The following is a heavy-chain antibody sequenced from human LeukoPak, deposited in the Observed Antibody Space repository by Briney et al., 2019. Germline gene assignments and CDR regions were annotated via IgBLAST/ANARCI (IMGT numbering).Heavy chain of an antibody. CDR1: GFTFSSYA. CDR3: AKAGGYGGNSWPDY. D-gene: IGHD4-23*01. CDR2: ISGSGGST. J-gene: IGHJ4*02. Sequence: PGGSLRLPCAASGFTFSSYAMSWVRQAPGKGLEWVSAISGSGGSTYYADSVKGRFTISRDNSKNTLYLQMNSLRAEDTAVFYCAKAGGYGGNSWPDYWGQGTLVTVSS. V-gene: IGHV3-23*01.